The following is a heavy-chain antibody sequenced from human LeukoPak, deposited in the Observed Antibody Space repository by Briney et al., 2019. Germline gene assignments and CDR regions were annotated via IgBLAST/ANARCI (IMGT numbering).Heavy chain of an antibody. V-gene: IGHV4-61*02. D-gene: IGHD6-19*01. CDR3: ARDMAVADDNWFDS. Sequence: SETLSLTCNVSGGSISSGTYYWTWIRQPAGKGLEWTGRIYASGSTNYNPSLKSRVTISVDTSKNQFSLKLSSVTAADTAVYYCARDMAVADDNWFDSWGQGTLVTVSS. J-gene: IGHJ5*01. CDR1: GGSISSGTYY. CDR2: IYASGST.